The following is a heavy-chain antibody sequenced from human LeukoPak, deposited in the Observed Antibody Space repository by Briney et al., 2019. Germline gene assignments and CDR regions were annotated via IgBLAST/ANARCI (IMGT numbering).Heavy chain of an antibody. D-gene: IGHD1-26*01. J-gene: IGHJ4*02. V-gene: IGHV3-64D*09. CDR3: VKSAYSGSYFSLDY. CDR1: GFTFSTYA. CDR2: ISSNGGST. Sequence: GGSLRLSCSASGFTFSTYAMHWVRQAPGKGLEFVSTISSNGGSTFYADSVKGRFTISRDNSKDTLYLQMGSLRAEDTAVYYCVKSAYSGSYFSLDYWGQGTLVTVSS.